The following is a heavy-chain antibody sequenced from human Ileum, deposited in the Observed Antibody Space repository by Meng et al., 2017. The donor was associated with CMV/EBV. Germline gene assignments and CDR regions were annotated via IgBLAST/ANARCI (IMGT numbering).Heavy chain of an antibody. D-gene: IGHD5-12*01. V-gene: IGHV3-43*01. CDR3: AKDISSRGYSAGDF. Sequence: GGSPRLSCAASGFTFDDYTMHWVRQAPGKGLEWVSLISWDGGTTYYADSVKGRFTISRDNSKNSLYLQMNSLTTEDTALYYCAKDISSRGYSAGDFWGQGTLVTVSS. CDR2: ISWDGGTT. CDR1: GFTFDDYT. J-gene: IGHJ4*02.